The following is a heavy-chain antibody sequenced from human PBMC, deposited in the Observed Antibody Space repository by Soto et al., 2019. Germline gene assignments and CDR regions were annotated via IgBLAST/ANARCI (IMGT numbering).Heavy chain of an antibody. CDR2: INHSGST. D-gene: IGHD5-12*01. J-gene: IGHJ5*02. CDR3: AREYVDIRNWFDP. Sequence: SETLSLTCAVYGGSFSGYYWSWIRQPPGKGLEWIGEINHSGSTNYNPSLKSRVTISVDTSKNQFSLKLSSVTAADTAVYYCAREYVDIRNWFDPGAREPWSPSPQ. CDR1: GGSFSGYY. V-gene: IGHV4-34*01.